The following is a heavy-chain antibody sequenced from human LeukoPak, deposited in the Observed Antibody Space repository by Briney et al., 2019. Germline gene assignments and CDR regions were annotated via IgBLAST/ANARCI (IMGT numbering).Heavy chain of an antibody. D-gene: IGHD4-17*01. V-gene: IGHV3-66*01. CDR3: ARDGSSTTVTTPCGY. CDR1: GSSGTTNY. Sequence: SGGSLRLSCAASGSSGTTNYMSWVRQAPGKGLEFVSIVYGGDTTVYADSVKGRFTISRDNAKNSLYLQMNSLRAEDTAVYYCARDGSSTTVTTPCGYWGQGTLVTVSS. J-gene: IGHJ4*02. CDR2: VYGGDTT.